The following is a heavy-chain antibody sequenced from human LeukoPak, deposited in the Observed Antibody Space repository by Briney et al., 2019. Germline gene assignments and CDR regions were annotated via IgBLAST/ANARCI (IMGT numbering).Heavy chain of an antibody. CDR2: ISAYNGNT. D-gene: IGHD3-10*01. V-gene: IGHV1-18*01. Sequence: GASVKVSCKASGYTFTSCAISWVRQAPGQGLEWMGWISAYNGNTNYAQKFQGRVTMTRNTSISTAYMELSSLRSEDTAVYYCARAEYYGSGSYYISWFDPWGQGTLVTVSS. CDR1: GYTFTSCA. CDR3: ARAEYYGSGSYYISWFDP. J-gene: IGHJ5*02.